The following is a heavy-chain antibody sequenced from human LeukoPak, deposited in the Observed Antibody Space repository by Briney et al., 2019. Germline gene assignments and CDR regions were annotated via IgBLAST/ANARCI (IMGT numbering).Heavy chain of an antibody. CDR3: ARHSGSYYYFDY. D-gene: IGHD1-26*01. Sequence: KPSETLSLTCTVSGGSISSYYWSWIRQPPGKGLEWIGYIYYSGSTNYNPPLKSRVTISVDTSKNQFSLKLSSVTAADTAVYYCARHSGSYYYFDYWGQGTLVTVSS. CDR1: GGSISSYY. J-gene: IGHJ4*02. CDR2: IYYSGST. V-gene: IGHV4-59*01.